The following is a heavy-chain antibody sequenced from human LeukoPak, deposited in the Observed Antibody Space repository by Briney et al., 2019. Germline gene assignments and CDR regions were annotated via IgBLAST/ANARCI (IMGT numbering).Heavy chain of an antibody. CDR2: ISSSSSTI. Sequence: GGSLRLSCAASGFTFSNYNMNWVRQAPGKGLEWVSYISSSSSTIYYADSVKGRFTISRDNAKNSLYLQMNSLRAEDTAVYYCARDYYDSSGYYQSNYWGQGALVTVSS. D-gene: IGHD3-22*01. V-gene: IGHV3-48*01. CDR3: ARDYYDSSGYYQSNY. CDR1: GFTFSNYN. J-gene: IGHJ4*02.